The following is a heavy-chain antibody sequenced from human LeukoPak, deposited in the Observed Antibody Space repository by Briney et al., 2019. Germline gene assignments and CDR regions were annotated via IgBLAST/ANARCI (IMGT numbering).Heavy chain of an antibody. D-gene: IGHD3-10*01. Sequence: PRASVKVSCTASGYTFTSYYMHWVRQAPGQGLEWIGIINPSGGSTSYAQNFQGRVTMTRDISTSTVYMGLRSLRSEDTAVYYCARAHYYGSGSPIDYWGQGTLVSVSS. V-gene: IGHV1-46*01. CDR2: INPSGGST. J-gene: IGHJ4*02. CDR3: ARAHYYGSGSPIDY. CDR1: GYTFTSYY.